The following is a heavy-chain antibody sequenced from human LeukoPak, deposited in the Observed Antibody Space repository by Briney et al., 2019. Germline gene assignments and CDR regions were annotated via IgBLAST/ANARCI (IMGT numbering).Heavy chain of an antibody. J-gene: IGHJ3*02. D-gene: IGHD3-10*01. CDR1: GFTSSSYS. V-gene: IGHV3-21*01. CDR2: ISSSSSYI. Sequence: PGGSLRLSCAASGFTSSSYSMNWVRQAPGKGLEWVSSISSSSSYIYYADSVKGRFTISRDNAKNSLYLQMNSLRAEDTAVYYCARDRAGRPFDIWGQGTMVTVSS. CDR3: ARDRAGRPFDI.